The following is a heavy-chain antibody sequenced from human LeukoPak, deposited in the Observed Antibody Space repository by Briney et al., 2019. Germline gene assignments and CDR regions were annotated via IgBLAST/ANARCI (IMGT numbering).Heavy chain of an antibody. V-gene: IGHV3-7*01. D-gene: IGHD6-19*01. Sequence: XXXXCEXSGFALSSYWMTWVRQAPGKGLEGVADIKEDGSEKNYVDSVKGRFTVSRDNVQNSLYLQMNSLRAEDTAVYYCARHSSGWAEGAYWGQGTLVTVSS. CDR1: GFALSSYW. CDR3: ARHSSGWAEGAY. CDR2: IKEDGSEK. J-gene: IGHJ4*02.